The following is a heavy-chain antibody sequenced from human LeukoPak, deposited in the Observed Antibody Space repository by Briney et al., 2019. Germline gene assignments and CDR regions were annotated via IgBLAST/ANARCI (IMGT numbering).Heavy chain of an antibody. D-gene: IGHD1-26*01. J-gene: IGHJ4*02. CDR1: GFTFSSYG. V-gene: IGHV3-30*02. CDR3: AKDLSGTYHFDY. CDR2: IRYDGSIK. Sequence: GGSLRLSCAASGFTFSSYGMHWVRQAPGKGPEWVAFIRYDGSIKSYADSVKGRFTISRDDSKNTLYLQMNSLRAEDTAVYYCAKDLSGTYHFDYWGQGTLVTVSS.